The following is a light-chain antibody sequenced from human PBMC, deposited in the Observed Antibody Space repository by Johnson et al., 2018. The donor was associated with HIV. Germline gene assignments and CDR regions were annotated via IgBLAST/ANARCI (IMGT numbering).Light chain of an antibody. Sequence: QSVLTQPPSVSAAPGQKVTISCSGSSSNIGNNYVSWYQQLPGTAPKLLIYDNNKRPSGIPDGFSGSKSGTSATLGITGLQTGDEADYYCGTWDSSLSAYVFGTGTKVTGL. J-gene: IGLJ1*01. CDR1: SSNIGNNY. V-gene: IGLV1-51*01. CDR3: GTWDSSLSAYV. CDR2: DNN.